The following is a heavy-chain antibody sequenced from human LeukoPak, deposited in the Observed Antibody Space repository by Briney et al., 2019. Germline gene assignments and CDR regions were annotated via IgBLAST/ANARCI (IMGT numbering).Heavy chain of an antibody. V-gene: IGHV3-30*01. CDR2: ISYDGSHQ. CDR1: GFTFIHYP. J-gene: IGHJ4*02. D-gene: IGHD1-26*01. CDR3: ARARNGTLKY. Sequence: GGSLRLSWAASGFTFIHYPMHWVRQAPGKGLEWVAVISYDGSHQSSPNSVKGRLTISRDNSRHTLYLQMNSLRPEDTAVYYCARARNGTLKYWGQGTLVTVSS.